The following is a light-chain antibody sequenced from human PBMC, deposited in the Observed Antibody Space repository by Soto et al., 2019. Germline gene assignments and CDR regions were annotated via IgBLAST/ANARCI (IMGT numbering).Light chain of an antibody. Sequence: QSALTQPASVSAAPGQSITISCTATSSDVGDFNYVSWYQHHPGKAPKFLIYEVSSRPPGVSNRFSGSKSGNTASLTISGLQAEDEGDYYCSSYTTTTTPGVFGGGTKVTVL. J-gene: IGLJ3*02. CDR1: SSDVGDFNY. CDR2: EVS. CDR3: SSYTTTTTPGV. V-gene: IGLV2-14*01.